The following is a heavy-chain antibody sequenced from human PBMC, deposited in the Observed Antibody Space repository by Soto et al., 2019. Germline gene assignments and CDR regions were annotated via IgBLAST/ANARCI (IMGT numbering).Heavy chain of an antibody. CDR1: GGSISSYY. V-gene: IGHV4-59*01. J-gene: IGHJ6*02. CDR3: AREGAARGYYYYGMDV. Sequence: PSETLSLTCPVSGGSISSYYWSWIRQPPGKGLEWIGYIYYSGSTNYNPSLKSRVTISVDTSKNQFSLKLSSVTAADTAVYYCAREGAARGYYYYGMDVWGQGTPVTVSS. D-gene: IGHD3-16*01. CDR2: IYYSGST.